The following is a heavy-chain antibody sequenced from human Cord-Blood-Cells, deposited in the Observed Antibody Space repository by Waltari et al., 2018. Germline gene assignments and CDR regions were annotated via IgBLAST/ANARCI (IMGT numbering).Heavy chain of an antibody. CDR1: GYTFTSYA. D-gene: IGHD3-10*01. Sequence: QVQLVQSGAEVKKPGASVKVSCKASGYTFTSYAMHWVRQAPGQRLGWMGWINAGNGNTKYSQKFQGRVTITRDTSASTAYMELSSLGSEDTAVYYCARKWYTMVRGVIMADWYFDLWGRGTLVTVSS. CDR3: ARKWYTMVRGVIMADWYFDL. CDR2: INAGNGNT. V-gene: IGHV1-3*01. J-gene: IGHJ2*01.